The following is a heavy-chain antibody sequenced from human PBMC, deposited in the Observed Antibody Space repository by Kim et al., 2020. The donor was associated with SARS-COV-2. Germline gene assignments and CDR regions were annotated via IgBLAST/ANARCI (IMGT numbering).Heavy chain of an antibody. CDR1: GFTFSSYA. CDR2: ISGSGGST. J-gene: IGHJ4*02. CDR3: AKWETRDIAVAGTPFDY. V-gene: IGHV3-23*01. Sequence: GGSLRLSCAASGFTFSSYAMSWVRQAPGKGLEWVSAISGSGGSTYYADSVKGRFTISRDNSKNTLYLQMNSLRAEDTAVYYCAKWETRDIAVAGTPFDYWGQGTLVTVSS. D-gene: IGHD6-19*01.